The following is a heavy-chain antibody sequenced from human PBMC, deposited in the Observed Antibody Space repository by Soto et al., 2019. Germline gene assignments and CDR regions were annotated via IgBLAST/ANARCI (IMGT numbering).Heavy chain of an antibody. Sequence: QVQLVQSGAEVKKPGSSVKVSCKASGGTFSSYAISWVRQAPGQGLEWMGGIIPIFGTANYAQKFQGRVTITADDSTSTAYMELSSLRSEDTAVYYCARDPGAGATTLDDYWGQGTLVTVSS. CDR3: ARDPGAGATTLDDY. V-gene: IGHV1-69*12. CDR1: GGTFSSYA. CDR2: IIPIFGTA. J-gene: IGHJ4*02. D-gene: IGHD1-26*01.